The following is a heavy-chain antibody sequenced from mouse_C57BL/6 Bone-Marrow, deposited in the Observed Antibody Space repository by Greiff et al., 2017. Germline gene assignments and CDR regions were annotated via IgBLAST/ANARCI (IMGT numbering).Heavy chain of an antibody. CDR2: INTSSGNT. D-gene: IGHD1-1*01. V-gene: IGHV1-7*01. CDR3: ARDYCSSDDYAIDY. J-gene: IGHJ4*01. CDR1: GYTFTSYW. Sequence: QVQLQQSGAELAKPGASVKLSCQASGYTFTSYWMHWVKQRPGKGLEWIGYINTSSGNTTYNQKFKDKATLTADKSSSTAYMQLSSLTYKDYAVYYCARDYCSSDDYAIDYWGQGTSVTVSS.